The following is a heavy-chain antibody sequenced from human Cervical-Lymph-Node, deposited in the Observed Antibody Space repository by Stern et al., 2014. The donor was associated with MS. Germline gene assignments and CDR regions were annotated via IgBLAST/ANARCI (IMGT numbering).Heavy chain of an antibody. V-gene: IGHV1-18*01. D-gene: IGHD2-2*02. CDR2: ISAYNGNT. J-gene: IGHJ6*02. Sequence: QVQLVQSGAEVKKPGASVKVSCKASGYTFTSYGISWVRQAPGQGLEWMGWISAYNGNTNYAQKLQGRVTMTTDTSTSTAYMELRSLRSDDTAVYYCARDLCSSTSCYTRHYYYGMDVWGQGTTVTVSS. CDR1: GYTFTSYG. CDR3: ARDLCSSTSCYTRHYYYGMDV.